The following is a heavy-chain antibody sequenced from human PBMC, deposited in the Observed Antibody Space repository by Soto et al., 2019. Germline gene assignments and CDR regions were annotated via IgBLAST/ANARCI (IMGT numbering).Heavy chain of an antibody. CDR1: LFTFSTYA. V-gene: IGHV3-23*01. J-gene: IGHJ4*02. Sequence: SLRLSCAASLFTFSTYAMSLVLHAPVKGLECVSAISGSGDSTYYADSVKGRFTISRDNSKNTLYLRMNSLRAEDTAVYYCASGDFWSGYSYYFDSWGQGTLVTVSS. CDR3: ASGDFWSGYSYYFDS. D-gene: IGHD3-3*01. CDR2: ISGSGDST.